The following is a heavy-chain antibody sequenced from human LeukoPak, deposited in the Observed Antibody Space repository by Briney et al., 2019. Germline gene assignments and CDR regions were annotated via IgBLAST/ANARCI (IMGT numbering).Heavy chain of an antibody. D-gene: IGHD2-15*01. CDR2: IYYSGST. V-gene: IGHV4-59*08. Sequence: ETLSLTCTVSGGSISSYCWSWIRQPPGKGLEWIGYIYYSGSTNYNPSLKSRVTISVDTSKNQFSLKLSSVTAADTAVYYCARHLCSGGSCSKYYFDYWGQGTLVTVSS. CDR3: ARHLCSGGSCSKYYFDY. CDR1: GGSISSYC. J-gene: IGHJ4*02.